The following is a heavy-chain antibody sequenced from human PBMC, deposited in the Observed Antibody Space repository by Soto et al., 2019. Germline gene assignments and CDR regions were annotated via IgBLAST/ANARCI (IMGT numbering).Heavy chain of an antibody. Sequence: SETLSLTCAVSSGSISSSNWWGWVRQPPGKGLEWIGEIYHSGSTNYNPSLKSRVTISVDKSKNQFSLKLSSVTAADTAVYYCARDLVVADVNAVYNWFDPWGQGTLVTVSS. V-gene: IGHV4-4*02. CDR3: ARDLVVADVNAVYNWFDP. D-gene: IGHD2-15*01. J-gene: IGHJ5*02. CDR1: SGSISSSNW. CDR2: IYHSGST.